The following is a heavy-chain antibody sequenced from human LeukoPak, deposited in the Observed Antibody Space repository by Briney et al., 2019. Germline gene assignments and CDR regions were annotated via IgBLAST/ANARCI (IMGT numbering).Heavy chain of an antibody. D-gene: IGHD6-13*01. V-gene: IGHV3-43*02. CDR2: ISGDGGST. CDR3: AKGPIAAAGSFYYYYYYGMDV. Sequence: PGGSLRLSCAASGFTFDDYAMHWVRHAPGKGLEWVSLISGDGGSTYYADSVKGRFTISRDNSKNSLYLQMNSLRTEDTALYYCAKGPIAAAGSFYYYYYYGMDVWGQGTTVTVSS. CDR1: GFTFDDYA. J-gene: IGHJ6*02.